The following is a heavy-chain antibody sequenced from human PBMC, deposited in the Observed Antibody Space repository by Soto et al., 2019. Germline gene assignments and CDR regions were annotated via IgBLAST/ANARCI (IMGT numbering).Heavy chain of an antibody. J-gene: IGHJ6*02. CDR3: AGTIVDTAIVINPGGYYYGMDV. CDR1: GGTFSSYA. CDR2: IIPIFGTA. D-gene: IGHD5-18*01. Sequence: SVKVSCKASGGTFSSYAISWVRQAPGQGLEWMGGIIPIFGTANYAQKFQGRVTITADESTSTAYMELSSLRSEDTAVYYCAGTIVDTAIVINPGGYYYGMDVWGQGTTVTVSS. V-gene: IGHV1-69*13.